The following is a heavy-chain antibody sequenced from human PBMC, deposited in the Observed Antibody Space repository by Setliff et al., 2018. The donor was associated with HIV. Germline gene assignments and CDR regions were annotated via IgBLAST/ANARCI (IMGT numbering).Heavy chain of an antibody. CDR2: TFTSGIT. J-gene: IGHJ4*02. CDR1: GGSISGYF. V-gene: IGHV4-4*07. D-gene: IGHD3-16*01. CDR3: AREPKGGDDRALDY. Sequence: SETLSLTCTVSGGSISGYFWSWIRQPAGKGLEWIGRTFTSGITNYSPSLKSRVTMSIDASKNQCSLNLTSVTAADTAVYYCAREPKGGDDRALDYWGQGTLVTVSS.